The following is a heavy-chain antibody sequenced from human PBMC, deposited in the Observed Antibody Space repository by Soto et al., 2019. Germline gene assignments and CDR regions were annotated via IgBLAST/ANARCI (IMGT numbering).Heavy chain of an antibody. CDR2: LDQSGGT. CDR3: AREDSYGWSGESLDV. Sequence: DTPALTCAVFGDSLRGQSWDWIRHSPGNGLEWIGELDQSGGTNYNKSLKSRAIISDDTSKNQFSLTLTSVTAADTAVYYCAREDSYGWSGESLDVWGQGTTVTVSS. V-gene: IGHV4-34*01. D-gene: IGHD6-19*01. CDR1: GDSLRGQS. J-gene: IGHJ6*02.